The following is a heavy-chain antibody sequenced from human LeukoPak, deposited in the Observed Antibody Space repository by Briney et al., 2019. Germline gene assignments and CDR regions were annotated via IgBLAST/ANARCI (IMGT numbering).Heavy chain of an antibody. CDR2: ISAYNGNT. J-gene: IGHJ4*02. D-gene: IGHD6-19*01. CDR1: GYTFTSYG. V-gene: IGHV1-18*01. CDR3: ARRYSSGWSIDC. Sequence: ASVKVSCKASGYTFTSYGISWVRQAPGQGLEWMGWISAYNGNTHYAQKLQGRVTMTTDTSTSTAYMELSRLRSDDTAVYYCARRYSSGWSIDCWGQGTLVTVSS.